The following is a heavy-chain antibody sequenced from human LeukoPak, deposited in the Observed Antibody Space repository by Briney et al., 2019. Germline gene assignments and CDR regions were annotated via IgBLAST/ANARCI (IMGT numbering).Heavy chain of an antibody. CDR1: GYTFTSYY. CDR2: INPSGGDA. Sequence: ASVKDSCKASGYTFTSYYMHRVRQAPGQGLEWMGIINPSGGDASYAQKFQGRVTMTRDMSTSTVYMELSSLRSEDTAVYYCARMIHSGRYFYYFDYWGQGTLVTVSS. D-gene: IGHD1-26*01. V-gene: IGHV1-46*01. J-gene: IGHJ4*02. CDR3: ARMIHSGRYFYYFDY.